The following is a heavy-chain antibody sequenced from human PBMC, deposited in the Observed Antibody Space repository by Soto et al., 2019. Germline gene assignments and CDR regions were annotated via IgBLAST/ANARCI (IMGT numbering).Heavy chain of an antibody. J-gene: IGHJ6*02. V-gene: IGHV5-51*01. CDR3: ARAGTAHHYYYYYGMDV. CDR2: IYPGDSDT. Sequence: GESLKSSCKGSGYSFTSYWIGWVRQMPGKGLEWMGIIYPGDSDTRYSPSFQGQVTISADKSISTAYLQWSSLKASDTAMYYCARAGTAHHYYYYYGMDVWGQGTTVTVSS. D-gene: IGHD2-21*02. CDR1: GYSFTSYW.